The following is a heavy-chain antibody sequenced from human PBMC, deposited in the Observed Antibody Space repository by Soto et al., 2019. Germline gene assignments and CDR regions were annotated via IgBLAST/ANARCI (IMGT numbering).Heavy chain of an antibody. J-gene: IGHJ1*01. D-gene: IGHD6-19*01. CDR3: AKGVPGIAVAGTGYFQH. V-gene: IGHV3-33*06. Sequence: GGSLRLSCAASGFTFSSYGMHWVRQAPGKGLEWVAVIWYDGRNKYYADSVKGRFTISRDNSKNTLYLQMNSLRAEDTAVYYCAKGVPGIAVAGTGYFQHWGQGTLVTVSS. CDR1: GFTFSSYG. CDR2: IWYDGRNK.